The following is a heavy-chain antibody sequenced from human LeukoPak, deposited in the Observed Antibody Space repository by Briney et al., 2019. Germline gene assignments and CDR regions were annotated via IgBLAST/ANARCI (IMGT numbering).Heavy chain of an antibody. V-gene: IGHV3-48*01. CDR1: GFTFSSYG. D-gene: IGHD1-26*01. J-gene: IGHJ6*03. Sequence: GGSLRLSCAASGFTFSSYGMSWVRQAPGKGLEWVSYISSSSSTIYYADSVKGRFTISRDNAKNSLYLQMNSLRAEDTAVYYCARDGIYMDVWGKGTTVTVSS. CDR3: ARDGIYMDV. CDR2: ISSSSSTI.